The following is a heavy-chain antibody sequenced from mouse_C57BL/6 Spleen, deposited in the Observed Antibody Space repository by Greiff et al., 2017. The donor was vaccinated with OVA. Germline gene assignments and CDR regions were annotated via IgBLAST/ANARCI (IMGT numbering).Heavy chain of an antibody. Sequence: DVQLVESGGGLVKPGGSLKLSCAASGFTFSSYAMSWVRQTPEKRLEWVATISDGGSYTYYPDNVKGRFTISRDNAKNNLYLQMSHLKSEDTAMYYCARGFYYGYLFDYWGQGTTLTVSS. CDR3: ARGFYYGYLFDY. J-gene: IGHJ2*01. D-gene: IGHD2-2*01. V-gene: IGHV5-4*01. CDR2: ISDGGSYT. CDR1: GFTFSSYA.